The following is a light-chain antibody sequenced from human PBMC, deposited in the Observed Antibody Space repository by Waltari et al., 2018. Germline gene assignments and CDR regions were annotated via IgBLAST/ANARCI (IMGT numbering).Light chain of an antibody. CDR3: CAFAATPL. Sequence: QSALTQPRSVSGSPGQSVTISCTGTGGADRGSSSASWYQQHPGKAPNLIIYDIYMRPSGVPDRFSGSKSDNTASLTISGLQAEDEADFFCCAFAATPLFGGGTKLTVL. CDR1: GGADRGSSS. J-gene: IGLJ3*02. CDR2: DIY. V-gene: IGLV2-11*01.